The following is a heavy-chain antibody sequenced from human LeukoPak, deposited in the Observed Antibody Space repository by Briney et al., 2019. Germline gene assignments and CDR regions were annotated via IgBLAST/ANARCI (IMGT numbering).Heavy chain of an antibody. D-gene: IGHD6-19*01. V-gene: IGHV4-38-2*02. J-gene: IGHJ5*02. CDR3: ARHEHKAVAGDT. CDR2: IYHSGST. CDR1: GYSISSGYY. Sequence: SETLSLTCNVYGYSISSGYYWGWIRQPPGKGLQWIGTIYHSGSTYYNPSLKSRVTISVDTSKNQFSLKVNSVTAADTAVYYCARHEHKAVAGDTWGQGTLVTVSS.